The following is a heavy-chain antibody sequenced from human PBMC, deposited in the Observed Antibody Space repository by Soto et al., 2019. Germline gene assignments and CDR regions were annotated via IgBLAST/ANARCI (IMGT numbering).Heavy chain of an antibody. J-gene: IGHJ4*02. Sequence: GGSLRLSCAASGFTFSSYWMHWVRQAPGKGLVWVSRINSDGSRTTYADSVKGRFTISRDNAKNMLHLQMNSLRAEDTAVYYCARALTYYYDIDYWGQGTLVTVPQ. CDR3: ARALTYYYDIDY. CDR1: GFTFSSYW. D-gene: IGHD3-22*01. V-gene: IGHV3-74*01. CDR2: INSDGSRT.